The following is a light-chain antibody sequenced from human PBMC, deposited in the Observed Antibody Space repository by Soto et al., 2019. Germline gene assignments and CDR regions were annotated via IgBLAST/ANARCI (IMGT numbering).Light chain of an antibody. Sequence: EIVITESPATLSVSPGERASLSCRASQSVSSNLAWYQQKPGQAPRLLIYGASTRASGVPDRFSGSGSGTEFTLTISRLEPEDFAVYYCQQYGTSPQTFGQGTKVDIK. CDR3: QQYGTSPQT. J-gene: IGKJ1*01. CDR2: GAS. V-gene: IGKV3D-15*01. CDR1: QSVSSN.